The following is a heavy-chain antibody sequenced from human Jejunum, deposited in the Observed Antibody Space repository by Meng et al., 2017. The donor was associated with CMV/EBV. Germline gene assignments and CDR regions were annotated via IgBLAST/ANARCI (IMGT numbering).Heavy chain of an antibody. V-gene: IGHV1-69*13. CDR3: ARGRGNQPLFDF. D-gene: IGHD2/OR15-2a*01. CDR1: GGSFSTHT. Sequence: QVQLVQSGAEVKKPVSSVKVACKTSGGSFSTHTFSWVRQAPGQGLEWMGGLIAVFDKTKAAPRFQDRVTFTADESTSTAYMELSSLTFEDTAVYFCARGRGNQPLFDFWGQGTLVTVSS. J-gene: IGHJ4*02. CDR2: LIAVFDKT.